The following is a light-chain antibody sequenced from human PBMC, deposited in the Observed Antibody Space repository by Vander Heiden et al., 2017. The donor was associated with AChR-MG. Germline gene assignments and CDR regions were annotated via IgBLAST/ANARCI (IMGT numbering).Light chain of an antibody. CDR1: KLGDKY. Sequence: SYELTQPPSVSVSPGQTASITCSGGKLGDKYACWYQQKPGQSPVLVIYQDSRRPSGIPGRFSGSNSGNTATLTISGTQAMDEADYYCQAWDSGVVFGGGTKLTVL. J-gene: IGLJ2*01. V-gene: IGLV3-1*01. CDR3: QAWDSGVV. CDR2: QDS.